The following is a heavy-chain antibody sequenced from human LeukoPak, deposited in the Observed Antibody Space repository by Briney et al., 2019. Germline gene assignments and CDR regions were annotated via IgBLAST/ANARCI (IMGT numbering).Heavy chain of an antibody. D-gene: IGHD6-6*01. Sequence: SGPTLVNPTQTLTLTCTCSGFSLSTSGVGVGWIRQPPGKALEWLALIYWDDDQRYSPSLKSRLTITKDTSKNQVVLTMTTMDPVDTATYYCALGGYSSSHWGQGTMVTVSS. CDR3: ALGGYSSSH. V-gene: IGHV2-5*02. CDR1: GFSLSTSGVG. J-gene: IGHJ3*01. CDR2: IYWDDDQ.